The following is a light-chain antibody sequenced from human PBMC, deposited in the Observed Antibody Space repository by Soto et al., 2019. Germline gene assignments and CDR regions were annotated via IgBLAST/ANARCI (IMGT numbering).Light chain of an antibody. CDR1: QSVSSSY. J-gene: IGKJ4*01. CDR3: QQHANWPLT. CDR2: GAS. V-gene: IGKV3D-20*02. Sequence: EIVLTQSPATLSLSAGERATLSCRASQSVSSSYLAWYQQKPGQAPRLLIYGASSRATGIPERFSGRGSGTDYTLTISRLEPEDVAVYYCQQHANWPLTFGGGTKVDIK.